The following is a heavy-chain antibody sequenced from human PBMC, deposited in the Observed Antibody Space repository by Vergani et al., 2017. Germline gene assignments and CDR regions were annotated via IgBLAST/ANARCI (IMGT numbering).Heavy chain of an antibody. CDR3: ARARITMVRGVIITKLHYYYYGMDV. V-gene: IGHV1-69*01. Sequence: QVQLVQSGAEVKKPGSSVKVSCKASGGTFSSYAISWVRQAPGQGLEWMGGIIPIFGTANYAQKFQGRVTITADESTSTAYMELSSLRSDDTAVYYCARARITMVRGVIITKLHYYYYGMDVWGQGTTVTVSS. J-gene: IGHJ6*02. CDR2: IIPIFGTA. CDR1: GGTFSSYA. D-gene: IGHD3-10*01.